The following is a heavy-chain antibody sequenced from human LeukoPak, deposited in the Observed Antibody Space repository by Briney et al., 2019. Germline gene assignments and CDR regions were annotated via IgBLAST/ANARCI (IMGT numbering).Heavy chain of an antibody. D-gene: IGHD6-19*01. Sequence: GGSLRLSCAASGFTFSSYSMNWVRQAPGRGLEWVSYISSSSSTIYYADSVKGRFTISRDNAKNSLYLQMNSLRAEDTAVYYCARDQSSVAGTTYNWFDPWGQGTLVTVSS. V-gene: IGHV3-48*01. CDR1: GFTFSSYS. CDR3: ARDQSSVAGTTYNWFDP. CDR2: ISSSSSTI. J-gene: IGHJ5*02.